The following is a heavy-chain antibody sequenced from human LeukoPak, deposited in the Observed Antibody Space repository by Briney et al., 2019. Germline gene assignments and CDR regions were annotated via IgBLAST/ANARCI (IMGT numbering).Heavy chain of an antibody. D-gene: IGHD3-3*01. V-gene: IGHV4-61*02. J-gene: IGHJ1*01. CDR3: ARGSDTIFGVVPSGYFQH. Sequence: SQTLSLTCTVSGGSISSGDYYWSWIRQPAGKGLEWIGRIYTSGSTNYNPSLKSRVTMSVDTSKNQFSLKLSSVTAADTAVYYCARGSDTIFGVVPSGYFQHWGQGTLVTVSS. CDR1: GGSISSGDYY. CDR2: IYTSGST.